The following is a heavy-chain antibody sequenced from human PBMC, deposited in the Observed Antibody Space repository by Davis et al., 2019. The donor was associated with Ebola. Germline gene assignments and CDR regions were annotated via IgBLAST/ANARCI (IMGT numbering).Heavy chain of an antibody. CDR3: AKRHYYGSGSLDY. J-gene: IGHJ4*02. CDR1: GFTFSAHT. CDR2: INNSGGVS. V-gene: IGHV3-23*01. Sequence: GESLKISCSASGFTFSAHTMHWVRQAPGKGLEWVSVINNSGGVSYYADSVKGRFTISRDNSKNTLYLQMNSLRADDTAVYYCAKRHYYGSGSLDYWGQGILVTVSS. D-gene: IGHD3-10*01.